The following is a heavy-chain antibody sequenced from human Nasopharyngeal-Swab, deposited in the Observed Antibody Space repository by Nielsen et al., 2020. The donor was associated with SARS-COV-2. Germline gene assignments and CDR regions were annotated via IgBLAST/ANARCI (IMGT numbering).Heavy chain of an antibody. CDR1: GLTFRDAW. J-gene: IGHJ4*02. CDR3: TTKGRDGIISLNQPH. V-gene: IGHV3-15*01. D-gene: IGHD5-24*01. Sequence: GASLKISCAASGLTFRDAWMSWVRQAPGKGPEWFAHIKSKPDGGTTDYAAPVQGRFTISRDDSESTPFLQMNSLKTEDTGIYYCTTKGRDGIISLNQPHGGRGTLVTVSS. CDR2: IKSKPDGGTT.